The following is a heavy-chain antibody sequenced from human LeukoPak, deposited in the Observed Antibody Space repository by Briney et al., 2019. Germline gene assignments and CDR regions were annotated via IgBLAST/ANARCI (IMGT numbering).Heavy chain of an antibody. J-gene: IGHJ6*02. CDR3: AREGSGGILPSYYYYGMDV. CDR1: GYTFTGYY. D-gene: IGHD3-10*01. CDR2: INPNSGGT. V-gene: IGHV1-2*02. Sequence: ASVKVSCKASGYTFTGYYMDWVRQAPGQGLEWMGWINPNSGGTNYAQKFQGRVTMTRDTSISTAYMELSRLRSDDTAVYYCAREGSGGILPSYYYYGMDVWGQGTTVTVSS.